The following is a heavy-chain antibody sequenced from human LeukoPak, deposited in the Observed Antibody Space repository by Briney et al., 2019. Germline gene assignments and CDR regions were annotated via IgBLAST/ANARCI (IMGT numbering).Heavy chain of an antibody. D-gene: IGHD3-22*01. V-gene: IGHV5-10-1*01. CDR1: GYSFTSYW. J-gene: IGHJ4*02. Sequence: GESLKISCKGSGYSFTSYWISWVRQMPGKGLEWRGRIDPSDSYTNYSPSFQGHVTISADKSISTAYLQWSSLKASDTAMYYCARRRKAYDSSGYYLYYFDYWGQGTLVTVSS. CDR3: ARRRKAYDSSGYYLYYFDY. CDR2: IDPSDSYT.